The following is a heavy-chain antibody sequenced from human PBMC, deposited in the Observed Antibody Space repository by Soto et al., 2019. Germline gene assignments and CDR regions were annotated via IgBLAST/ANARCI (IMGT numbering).Heavy chain of an antibody. CDR3: ARSKTRGAFDI. CDR1: GYTFTSYY. D-gene: IGHD3-10*01. Sequence: ASVKVSCKACGYTFTSYYMHWVRQAPGQGLEWMGIINPSGGSTSYAQKFQGRVTMTRDTSTSTVYMELSSLRSEDTVVYYCARSKTRGAFDIWGQGTMVTVSS. V-gene: IGHV1-46*01. J-gene: IGHJ3*02. CDR2: INPSGGST.